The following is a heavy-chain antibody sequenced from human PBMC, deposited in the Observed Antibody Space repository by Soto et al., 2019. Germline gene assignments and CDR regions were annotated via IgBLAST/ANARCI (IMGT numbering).Heavy chain of an antibody. D-gene: IGHD6-13*01. V-gene: IGHV4-31*03. Sequence: SETLSLTCTVSGGSISSGGYYWSWIRQHPGKGLEWIGYIYYSGSTYYNPSLKSRVTISVDTSKNQFSLKLSSVTAEDTAVYYCAMSIGSSSWYNWFDPWGQGTLVTVSS. CDR2: IYYSGST. CDR3: AMSIGSSSWYNWFDP. CDR1: GGSISSGGYY. J-gene: IGHJ5*02.